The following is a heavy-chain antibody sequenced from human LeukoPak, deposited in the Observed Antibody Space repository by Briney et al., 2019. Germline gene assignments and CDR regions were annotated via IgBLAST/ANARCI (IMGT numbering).Heavy chain of an antibody. CDR3: PRGGDVVVPAATLDY. Sequence: GGSLRLSCAASGFTCSSYWMHWVRQAPGKGLVWVSRINSDGSSTSYADSVKGRFTISRDNAKNTLYLQMNSLRAEDTAVYYCPRGGDVVVPAATLDYWGQGTLVTVSS. J-gene: IGHJ4*02. CDR2: INSDGSST. V-gene: IGHV3-74*01. D-gene: IGHD2-2*01. CDR1: GFTCSSYW.